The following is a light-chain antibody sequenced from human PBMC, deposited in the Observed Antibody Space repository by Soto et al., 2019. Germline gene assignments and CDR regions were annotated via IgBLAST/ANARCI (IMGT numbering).Light chain of an antibody. J-gene: IGKJ1*01. Sequence: EIVLTQSPGTLSLSPGERATLSCRASQSVSSSYLAWYQQKPGQAPRLLIYGASARAIGIPDRFSGSGSGTDFTLTISRLEPEDFAVYYCQQYGHSPRTFGQGTKVDIK. V-gene: IGKV3-20*01. CDR1: QSVSSSY. CDR2: GAS. CDR3: QQYGHSPRT.